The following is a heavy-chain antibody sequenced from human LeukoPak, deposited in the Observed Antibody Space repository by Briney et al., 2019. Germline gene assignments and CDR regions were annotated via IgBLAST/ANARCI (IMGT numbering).Heavy chain of an antibody. CDR2: ISWNSGSI. D-gene: IGHD2-15*01. CDR1: GFTFDDYA. V-gene: IGHV3-9*01. Sequence: GRSLRLSCAASGFTFDDYAMHWVRQAPGKGLEWVSGISWNSGSIGYADSMKGRFTISRDNSKNTLYLQMNSLRAEDTAVYYCARDRDVGYYFDYWGQGTLVTVSS. J-gene: IGHJ4*02. CDR3: ARDRDVGYYFDY.